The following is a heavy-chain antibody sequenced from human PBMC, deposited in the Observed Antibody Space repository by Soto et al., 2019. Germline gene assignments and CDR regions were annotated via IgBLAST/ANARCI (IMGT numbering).Heavy chain of an antibody. CDR3: ARDKRSSGWYEDY. D-gene: IGHD6-19*01. Sequence: EVQLVESGGGLVKPGGSLRLSCAASGFTFSSYSMNWVRQAPGKGLEWVSSISSSSSYIYYADSVKGRCTISRDNAKNSLYLQMNSLRAEDTAVYYCARDKRSSGWYEDYWGQGTLVTVSS. CDR1: GFTFSSYS. J-gene: IGHJ4*02. V-gene: IGHV3-21*01. CDR2: ISSSSSYI.